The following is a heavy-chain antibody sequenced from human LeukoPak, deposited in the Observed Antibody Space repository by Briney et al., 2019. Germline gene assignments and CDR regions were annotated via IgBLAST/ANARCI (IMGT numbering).Heavy chain of an antibody. CDR2: SYYRSKWYN. J-gene: IGHJ4*02. V-gene: IGHV6-1*01. Sequence: SQTLSLTCAISGDSVSSNSAPWNWIRQSPSRGLEWLGRSYYRSKWYNDYAVSVKGRIAINPDTSKNQFSLQLNSVTPEDTAVYYCARAKGRSPLFDYWGQGTLVTVSS. CDR1: GDSVSSNSAP. D-gene: IGHD6-13*01. CDR3: ARAKGRSPLFDY.